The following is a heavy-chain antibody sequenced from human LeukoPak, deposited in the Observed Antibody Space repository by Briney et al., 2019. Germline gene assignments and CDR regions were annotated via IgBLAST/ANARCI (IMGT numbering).Heavy chain of an antibody. CDR2: IYHSGST. Sequence: SETLSLTCTVSGYSISSGYYWGWIRQPPGKGLEWIGSIYHSGSTYYNPSLKSRVTISVDTSKNQFSLKLSSVTAADTAVYYCAGEFYGDYGDRREYWGQGTLVTVSS. J-gene: IGHJ4*02. CDR1: GYSISSGYY. V-gene: IGHV4-38-2*02. D-gene: IGHD4-17*01. CDR3: AGEFYGDYGDRREY.